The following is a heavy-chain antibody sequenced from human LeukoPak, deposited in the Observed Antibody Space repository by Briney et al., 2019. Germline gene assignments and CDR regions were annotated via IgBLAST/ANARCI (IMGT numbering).Heavy chain of an antibody. Sequence: GGSLRLSCAASGFTFSSYSMNWVRQAPGKGLEWVSSISSSSYIYYTDSVKGRFTISRDNAKNSLYLQMNSLRAEDTAVYYCARDHDSSGYRDAFDIWGQGTMVTVSS. CDR2: ISSSSYI. D-gene: IGHD3-22*01. CDR1: GFTFSSYS. J-gene: IGHJ3*02. V-gene: IGHV3-21*01. CDR3: ARDHDSSGYRDAFDI.